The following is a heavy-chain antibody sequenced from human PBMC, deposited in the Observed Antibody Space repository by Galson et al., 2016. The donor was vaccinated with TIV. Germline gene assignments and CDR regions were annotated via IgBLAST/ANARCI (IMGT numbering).Heavy chain of an antibody. Sequence: SVKVSCKASGYSFTNYGIAWVRQAPGQGLEWMGWISTYNGYTDYAQKLQGRVTMTTDTSTSTAYMELRSLRSDDTAMYYWARDPTYYDTNGWGHWGQGTLVIVSS. D-gene: IGHD3-22*01. J-gene: IGHJ4*02. V-gene: IGHV1-18*01. CDR1: GYSFTNYG. CDR3: ARDPTYYDTNGWGH. CDR2: ISTYNGYT.